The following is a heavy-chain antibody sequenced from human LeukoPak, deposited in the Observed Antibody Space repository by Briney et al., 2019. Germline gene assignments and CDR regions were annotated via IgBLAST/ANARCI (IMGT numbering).Heavy chain of an antibody. CDR2: IGSSGTYI. CDR3: ARGGPTSYYYDSRVDDDAFDI. D-gene: IGHD3-22*01. CDR1: GFTVSSNY. V-gene: IGHV3-11*05. J-gene: IGHJ3*02. Sequence: AGGSLRLSCAASGFTVSSNYMSWVRQAPGKGLEWVSYIGSSGTYIHYADSVKGRFTISRDNAKNSQYLQMNSLRGEDTAVYYCARGGPTSYYYDSRVDDDAFDIWGQGTMVTVSS.